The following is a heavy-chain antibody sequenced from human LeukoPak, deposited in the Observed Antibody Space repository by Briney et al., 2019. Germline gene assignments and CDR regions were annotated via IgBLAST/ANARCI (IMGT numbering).Heavy chain of an antibody. J-gene: IGHJ5*02. Sequence: SGTLSLTCAVSGGSISSRNWWSWVRQSPGKGLEWIGEISHSGSTTYNPSLKSRVTMSVDTSKNQFSLKLSSVTAADTAVYYCARDSGTTGEVKFDPWGQGTLVTVSS. D-gene: IGHD3-10*01. CDR3: ARDSGTTGEVKFDP. V-gene: IGHV4-4*02. CDR2: ISHSGST. CDR1: GGSISSRNW.